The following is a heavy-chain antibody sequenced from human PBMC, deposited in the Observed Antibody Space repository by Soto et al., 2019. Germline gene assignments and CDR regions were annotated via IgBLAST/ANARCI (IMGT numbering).Heavy chain of an antibody. V-gene: IGHV6-1*01. D-gene: IGHD6-13*01. Sequence: SQTLSLTCAISGDSVSSKSAAWNWIRQSPSRGLEWLGRTYYRSKWYIDYAESVKSRLTINPDPSKNQFSLQLHSVTPEDTAVYYCARAEADTLYYYYMDVWGQGTTVTVSS. CDR1: GDSVSSKSAA. CDR3: ARAEADTLYYYYMDV. J-gene: IGHJ6*03. CDR2: TYYRSKWYI.